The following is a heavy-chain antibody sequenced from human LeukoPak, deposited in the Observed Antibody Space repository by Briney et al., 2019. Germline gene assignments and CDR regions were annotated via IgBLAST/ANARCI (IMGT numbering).Heavy chain of an antibody. J-gene: IGHJ3*02. CDR2: IYTSGSA. CDR3: ARGGTAVVTPYAFDI. CDR1: GGSISSYY. Sequence: SETLSLTCTVSGGSISSYYWGWIRQPAGKGLEWIGRIYTSGSANYNPSLKSRVTMSVNTSKNQFSLNLSSVTAADSAVYYCARGGTAVVTPYAFDIWGQGTMVTVSS. V-gene: IGHV4-4*07. D-gene: IGHD4-23*01.